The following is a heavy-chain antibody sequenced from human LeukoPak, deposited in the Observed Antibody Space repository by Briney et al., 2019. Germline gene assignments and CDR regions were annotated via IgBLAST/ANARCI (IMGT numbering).Heavy chain of an antibody. CDR1: GYTFTGYY. CDR2: INPNSGGT. J-gene: IGHJ5*02. CDR3: ARERSSTSCYTS. D-gene: IGHD2-2*02. V-gene: IGHV1-2*02. Sequence: GASVKVSCKASGYTFTGYYMHWVRQASGQGHEWMGWINPNSGGTNYAQKFQGRVTMTRDTSISTAYMELSRLRSDDTAVYYCARERSSTSCYTSWGQGTLVTVSS.